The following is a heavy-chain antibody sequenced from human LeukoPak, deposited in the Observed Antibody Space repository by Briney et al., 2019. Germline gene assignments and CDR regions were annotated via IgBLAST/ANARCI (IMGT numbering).Heavy chain of an antibody. V-gene: IGHV3-15*01. CDR1: GFTFINAY. CDR3: TRPLGGIDIFDY. CDR2: IQTKTDGGAA. D-gene: IGHD2-15*01. Sequence: GGSLRLSCKASGFTFINAYMTWVRQAPGKGLEWVGRIQTKTDGGAADYAAPVKGGFTISRDDSQNTVYLQMNSLTIEDTGVYYCTRPLGGIDIFDYWGQGALVSVSS. J-gene: IGHJ4*02.